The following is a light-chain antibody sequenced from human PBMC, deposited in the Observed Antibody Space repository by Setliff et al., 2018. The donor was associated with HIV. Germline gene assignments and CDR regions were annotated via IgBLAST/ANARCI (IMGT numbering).Light chain of an antibody. CDR3: SSHRSSSYV. J-gene: IGLJ1*01. CDR1: SSDVGRYNR. V-gene: IGLV2-18*02. Sequence: QSALTQPPSVSGSPGQSVTISCTGTSSDVGRYNRVSWYQQPPGTAPKLMIYEVTNRPSGVPDRFSGSKSGSTASLTISGLQAEDEGDYYCSSHRSSSYVFGTGTRSP. CDR2: EVT.